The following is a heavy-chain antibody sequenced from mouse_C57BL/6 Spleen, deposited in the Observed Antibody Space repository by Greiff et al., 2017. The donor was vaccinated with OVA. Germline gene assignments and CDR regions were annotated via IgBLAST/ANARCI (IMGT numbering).Heavy chain of an antibody. D-gene: IGHD1-1*01. J-gene: IGHJ1*03. CDR1: GFSLTSYG. CDR2: IWSDGST. Sequence: VQLQESGPGLVAPSQSLSITCTVSGFSLTSYGVHWVRQPPGKGLEWLVVIWSDGSTTYNSALKSRLCISKDNSKSQVFLKMNSLQTDDKAMYYCARHYYGSSYGYFDVWGTGTTVTVSS. CDR3: ARHYYGSSYGYFDV. V-gene: IGHV2-6*03.